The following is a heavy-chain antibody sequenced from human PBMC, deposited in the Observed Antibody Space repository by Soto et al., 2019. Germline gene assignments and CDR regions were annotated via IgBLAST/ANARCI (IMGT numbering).Heavy chain of an antibody. CDR1: GGSFSGYY. V-gene: IGHV4-34*01. CDR3: ARSQTTVTSYDY. CDR2: INHSGST. Sequence: SETLSLTCAVYGGSFSGYYWSWIRQPPGKGLEWIGEINHSGSTNYNPSLKSRVTISVDTSKNQFSLKLSSVTAADTAVYYCARSQTTVTSYDYWGQGNLVTVS. D-gene: IGHD4-17*01. J-gene: IGHJ4*02.